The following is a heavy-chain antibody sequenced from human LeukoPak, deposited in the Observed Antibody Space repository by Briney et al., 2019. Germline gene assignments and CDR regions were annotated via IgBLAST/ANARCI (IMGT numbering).Heavy chain of an antibody. CDR3: ATDTPRKGSTSCRANCDYYYYYGMDV. D-gene: IGHD2-2*01. CDR1: GYTLTELS. Sequence: ASVKVSCKVSGYTLTELSMHWVRQAPGKGLEWMGGFDPEDGETIYAQKFQGRVTMTEDTSTDTAYMELSSLRSEDTAVYYCATDTPRKGSTSCRANCDYYYYYGMDVWGQGTTVTVSS. CDR2: FDPEDGET. V-gene: IGHV1-24*01. J-gene: IGHJ6*02.